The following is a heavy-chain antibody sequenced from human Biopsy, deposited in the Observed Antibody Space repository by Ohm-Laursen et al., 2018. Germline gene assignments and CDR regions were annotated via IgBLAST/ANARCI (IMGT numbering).Heavy chain of an antibody. CDR1: GFSFSDYY. J-gene: IGHJ3*01. Sequence: GSLRLSCTASGFSFSDYYMSWIRQAPGKGLEWVSYISSRGSIINYADSVKGRFTISRDNAKNSLYLQMNSLRAEDTAVYYCTRDTTYYAGTTYYDALDVWGQGTTVTVS. CDR2: ISSRGSII. D-gene: IGHD2/OR15-2a*01. CDR3: TRDTTYYAGTTYYDALDV. V-gene: IGHV3-11*04.